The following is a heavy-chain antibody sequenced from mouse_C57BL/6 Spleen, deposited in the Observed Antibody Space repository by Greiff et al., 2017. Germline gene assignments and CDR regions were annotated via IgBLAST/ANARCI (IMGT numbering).Heavy chain of an antibody. V-gene: IGHV1-61*01. J-gene: IGHJ4*01. CDR2: IYPSDSET. D-gene: IGHD1-1*02. Sequence: QVQLQQPGAELVRPGSSVKLSCKASGYTFTSYWMDWVKRRPGQGLEWIGNIYPSDSETHYNQKFKDKATLTVDNSSSTAYMQLSSLTSEDSAVYYCAKGGSYYAMYYWGQGTSVTVSS. CDR3: AKGGSYYAMYY. CDR1: GYTFTSYW.